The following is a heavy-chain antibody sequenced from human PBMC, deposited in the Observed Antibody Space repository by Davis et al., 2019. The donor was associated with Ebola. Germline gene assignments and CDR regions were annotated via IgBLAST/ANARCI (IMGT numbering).Heavy chain of an antibody. Sequence: GGFLRLSCAASGFTSSNYGMHCVRQAPGKSLVWVAFISYDGSNKYYADSVKGRFTISRDNSKNTLYLQMNSLRAEDTAVYYCAKDGEGCSGYDLSYYYYYMDVWGKGTTVTVSS. D-gene: IGHD5-12*01. CDR3: AKDGEGCSGYDLSYYYYYMDV. J-gene: IGHJ6*03. CDR1: GFTSSNYG. V-gene: IGHV3-30*18. CDR2: ISYDGSNK.